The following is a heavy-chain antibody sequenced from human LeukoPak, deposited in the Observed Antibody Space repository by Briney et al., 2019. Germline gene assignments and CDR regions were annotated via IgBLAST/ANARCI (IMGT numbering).Heavy chain of an antibody. V-gene: IGHV3-53*01. D-gene: IGHD3-10*01. CDR1: GFSVSSNY. Sequence: HPGGSLRLSCAASGFSVSSNYMSWVRQAPGKGLEWVSVICSGGSTYYADSVKGRFTISRDNSKNTLYLQMNSLRAEDTAVYYCARDSARGVRGVPDAFDIWGQGTMVTASS. J-gene: IGHJ3*02. CDR3: ARDSARGVRGVPDAFDI. CDR2: ICSGGST.